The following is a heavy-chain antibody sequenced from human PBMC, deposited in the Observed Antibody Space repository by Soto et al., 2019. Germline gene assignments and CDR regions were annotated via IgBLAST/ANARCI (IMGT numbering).Heavy chain of an antibody. D-gene: IGHD1-1*01. J-gene: IGHJ5*02. CDR3: AREGAGMAATFDP. V-gene: IGHV1-69*01. CDR1: GGTFSSYT. Sequence: QVQLVQSGAEVKKPGSSVKVSCKASGGTFSSYTMTWVRQAPGQGPEWMGGIIPIFGTTNYAQRFQGRITITADVSTSTAYMELISPTSEDTAVYYCAREGAGMAATFDPWGQGTLVTVSS. CDR2: IIPIFGTT.